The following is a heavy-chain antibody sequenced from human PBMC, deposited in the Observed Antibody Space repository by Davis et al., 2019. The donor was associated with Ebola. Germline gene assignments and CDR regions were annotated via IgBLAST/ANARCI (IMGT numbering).Heavy chain of an antibody. D-gene: IGHD4-17*01. V-gene: IGHV1-69*13. CDR2: IIPIFGTA. J-gene: IGHJ2*01. CDR3: ARDTGYGDYGRIHWYFDL. Sequence: AASVKVSCKSSGYTFTRYGISWVRQAPGQGLEWMGGIIPIFGTANYAQKFQGRVTITADESTSTAYMELSSLRSEDTAVYYCARDTGYGDYGRIHWYFDLWGRGTLVTVSS. CDR1: GYTFTRYG.